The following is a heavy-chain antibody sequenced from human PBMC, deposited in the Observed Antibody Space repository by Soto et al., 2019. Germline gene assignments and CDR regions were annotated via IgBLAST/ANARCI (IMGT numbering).Heavy chain of an antibody. CDR1: GFTVSSNY. J-gene: IGHJ4*02. D-gene: IGHD3-22*01. V-gene: IGHV3-53*01. Sequence: GGSLRLSCAASGFTVSSNYMSWVRQAPGKGLEWVSVIYSGGSTYYADSVKGRFTISRDNSKNTLYLQMNSLRAEDTAVYYCASRIYYYYDSSGYYSDTDYWGQGTLVTVSS. CDR3: ASRIYYYYDSSGYYSDTDY. CDR2: IYSGGST.